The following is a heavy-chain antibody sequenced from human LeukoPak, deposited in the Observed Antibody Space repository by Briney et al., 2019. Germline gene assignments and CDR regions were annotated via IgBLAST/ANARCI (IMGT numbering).Heavy chain of an antibody. D-gene: IGHD6-13*01. CDR2: LSGDGSTT. V-gene: IGHV3-74*01. CDR3: ARGIASSRSVAIDL. CDR1: EFPFSSHW. Sequence: GGSLRLSCAASEFPFSSHWMYWVRQAPGKGLVWVARLSGDGSTTRHADFVKGRFTISRDNAKSTLYLQMDSLRVEDTALYYCARGIASSRSVAIDLWGRGTLVVVSS. J-gene: IGHJ4*02.